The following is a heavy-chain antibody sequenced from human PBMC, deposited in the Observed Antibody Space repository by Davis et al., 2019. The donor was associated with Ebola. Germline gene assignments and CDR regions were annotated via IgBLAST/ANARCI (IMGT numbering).Heavy chain of an antibody. CDR1: GYSFTSYW. CDR2: IYPGDSDT. D-gene: IGHD4-23*01. Sequence: KVSCKGSGYSFTSYWIGWVRQMPGKGLEWMGIIYPGDSDTRYSPSFQGPVTISADKSISTAYLQWSSLKASDTAMYYCARTGIASYGGNSGFDYWGQGTLVTVSS. CDR3: ARTGIASYGGNSGFDY. J-gene: IGHJ4*02. V-gene: IGHV5-51*01.